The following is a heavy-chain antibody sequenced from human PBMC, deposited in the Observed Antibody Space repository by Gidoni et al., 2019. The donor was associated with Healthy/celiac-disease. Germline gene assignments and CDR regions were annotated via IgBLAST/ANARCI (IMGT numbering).Heavy chain of an antibody. V-gene: IGHV3-33*01. CDR1: GFTFSSYG. Sequence: QVQLVESGGGVVQPGRSLRLSCDASGFTFSSYGMHWVRQAPGKGLEWVAVIWYDGSNKYYADSVKGRFTISRDNSKNTLYLQMNSLRAEDTAVYYCARDFTRGVYVDYWGQGTLVTVSS. CDR2: IWYDGSNK. D-gene: IGHD2-8*01. J-gene: IGHJ4*02. CDR3: ARDFTRGVYVDY.